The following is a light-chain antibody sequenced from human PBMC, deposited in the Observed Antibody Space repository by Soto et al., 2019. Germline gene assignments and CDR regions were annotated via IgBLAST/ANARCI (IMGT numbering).Light chain of an antibody. CDR3: QQYYNWPRT. Sequence: EIVMTQSAATLSVSPGERVTLSCRASQSLGSDLAWYQQKPGQAPRLLIFGASARPTGIPARISGSGSGTEFTLTISSLRSEDFAVYFCQQYYNWPRTFGQGTKVDI. CDR1: QSLGSD. CDR2: GAS. V-gene: IGKV3-15*01. J-gene: IGKJ1*01.